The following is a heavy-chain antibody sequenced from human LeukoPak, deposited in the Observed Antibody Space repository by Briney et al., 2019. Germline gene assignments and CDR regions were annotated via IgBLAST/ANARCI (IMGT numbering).Heavy chain of an antibody. CDR1: GGSFSGYY. V-gene: IGHV4-34*01. CDR2: INHSGST. Sequence: TSETLSLTCAVYGGSFSGYYWSWIRQPPGKGLEWIGEINHSGSTNYNPSLRSRVTVSVHTSKNQLSLKLSTVTAADTAVYYCARQWLVSPLFDYWGQGTLVTVSS. J-gene: IGHJ4*02. D-gene: IGHD6-19*01. CDR3: ARQWLVSPLFDY.